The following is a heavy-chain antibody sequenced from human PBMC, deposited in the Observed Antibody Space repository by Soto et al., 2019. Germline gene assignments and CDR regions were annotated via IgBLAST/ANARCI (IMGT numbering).Heavy chain of an antibody. D-gene: IGHD1-26*01. CDR1: GFTFSSYA. CDR3: ASYLLEGDTDFDY. Sequence: QVQLVESGGGVVQPGRSLRLSCAASGFTFSSYAMHWVRQAPGKGLEWVAVISYDGSNKYYADSVEGRFTISRDNSWNTAYLQMNSLRPEDTAVYYCASYLLEGDTDFDYWGQGTLVTVSS. J-gene: IGHJ4*02. CDR2: ISYDGSNK. V-gene: IGHV3-30-3*01.